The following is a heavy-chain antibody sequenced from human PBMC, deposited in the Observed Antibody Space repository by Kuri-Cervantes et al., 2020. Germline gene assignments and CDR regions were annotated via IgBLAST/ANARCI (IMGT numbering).Heavy chain of an antibody. CDR1: GFTFDDYA. Sequence: SLKISCAASGFTFDDYAMHWVRRAPGKGLAWVSGISWNSGSIGYADSVKGRFTISRDNAKNSLYLQMNSLRAEDTALYYCVKDMLAQGYYYYAMDVWGKGTTVTVSS. J-gene: IGHJ6*04. D-gene: IGHD3-10*02. CDR3: VKDMLAQGYYYYAMDV. V-gene: IGHV3-9*01. CDR2: ISWNSGSI.